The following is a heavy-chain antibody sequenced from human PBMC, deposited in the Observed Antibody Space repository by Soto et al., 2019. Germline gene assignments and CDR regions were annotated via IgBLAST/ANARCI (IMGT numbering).Heavy chain of an antibody. CDR1: GGTFSSYA. J-gene: IGHJ5*02. D-gene: IGHD2-15*01. V-gene: IGHV1-69*13. Sequence: LVKVSCKASGGTFSSYAISWVRQAPGQGLEWMGGIIPIFGTANYAQKFQGRVTITADESTSTAYMELSSLRSEDTAVYYCARGSRGVVVVAAQGFDPWGQGTLVTVSS. CDR3: ARGSRGVVVVAAQGFDP. CDR2: IIPIFGTA.